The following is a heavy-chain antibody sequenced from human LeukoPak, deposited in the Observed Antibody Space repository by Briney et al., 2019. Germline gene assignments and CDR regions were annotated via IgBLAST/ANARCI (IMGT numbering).Heavy chain of an antibody. CDR2: FDPEDGET. D-gene: IGHD4-23*01. CDR3: ATGFTVATRYFDY. Sequence: ASVKVSCNVSGYTLTELSMHWVRQAPGKGLEWMGGFDPEDGETIYAQKFQGRVTMTEDRSTDTAYMELSSLRSEDTAVYYCATGFTVATRYFDYWGQGTLVTVSS. V-gene: IGHV1-24*01. CDR1: GYTLTELS. J-gene: IGHJ4*02.